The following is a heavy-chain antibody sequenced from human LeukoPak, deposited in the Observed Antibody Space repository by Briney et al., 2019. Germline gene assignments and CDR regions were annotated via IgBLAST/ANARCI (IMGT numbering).Heavy chain of an antibody. J-gene: IGHJ5*02. CDR3: ARGEWFDP. V-gene: IGHV4-31*03. CDR2: ISYSGST. D-gene: IGHD3-16*01. Sequence: SETLSLTCTVSGGSITSGSYYWNWIRQHPGKGLEWIGYISYSGSTYYNPSLKSRVTISVDTSKNQFSLKLSSVTAADTAVYYCARGEWFDPWGQGTLVTVSS. CDR1: GGSITSGSYY.